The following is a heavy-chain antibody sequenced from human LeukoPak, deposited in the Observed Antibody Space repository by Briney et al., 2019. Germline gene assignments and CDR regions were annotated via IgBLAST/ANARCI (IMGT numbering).Heavy chain of an antibody. D-gene: IGHD1-26*01. V-gene: IGHV3-30*02. J-gene: IGHJ4*02. CDR3: ASGGIYYGAAFDF. CDR2: IRYDGSNK. Sequence: GGSLRLSCAASGFTFSSYGMHWVRQAPGKGLEWVAFIRYDGSNKYYADSVKGRFTISRDNAKNSLYLQMNSQRAEDTALYYCASGGIYYGAAFDFWGQGTLVTVSS. CDR1: GFTFSSYG.